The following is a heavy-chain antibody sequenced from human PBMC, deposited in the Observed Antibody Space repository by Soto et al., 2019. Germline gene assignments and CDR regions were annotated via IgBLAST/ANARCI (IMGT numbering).Heavy chain of an antibody. V-gene: IGHV1-18*01. D-gene: IGHD2-8*01. CDR3: ARQFGVNPHFDY. Sequence: QVQLVQSGAEVKEPGASVKVSCMASGYSFTSYGLIWLRQAPGQRLEWMGWISPYNGNTNYAQKLQGRVTMTTDTSTNTAYMELRSLRSDDTAVYYCARQFGVNPHFDYWGQGTLVAVSS. CDR2: ISPYNGNT. CDR1: GYSFTSYG. J-gene: IGHJ4*02.